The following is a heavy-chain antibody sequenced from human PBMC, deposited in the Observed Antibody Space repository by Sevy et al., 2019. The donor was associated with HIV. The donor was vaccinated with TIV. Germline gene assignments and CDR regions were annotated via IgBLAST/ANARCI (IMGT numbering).Heavy chain of an antibody. J-gene: IGHJ5*02. D-gene: IGHD2-15*01. CDR3: ARCSGGSCYGNWFDP. CDR1: GFTLSSYS. CDR2: ISGSSSYI. Sequence: GGSLRLSCAASGFTLSSYSMNWVRQAPGKGLEWVSSISGSSSYIYYADSVKGRFTISRDNAKNSLYLQMNSLRAEDTAVYYCARCSGGSCYGNWFDPWGQGSLVTVSS. V-gene: IGHV3-21*01.